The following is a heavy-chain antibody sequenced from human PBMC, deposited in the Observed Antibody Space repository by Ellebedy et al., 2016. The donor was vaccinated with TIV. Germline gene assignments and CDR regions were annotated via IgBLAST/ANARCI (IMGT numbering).Heavy chain of an antibody. CDR2: ISSSSSYI. CDR3: AHSRSYYDSSTPLGDD. J-gene: IGHJ4*02. V-gene: IGHV3-21*01. D-gene: IGHD3-22*01. CDR1: GFTFSSYS. Sequence: GGSLRLSXAASGFTFSSYSMNWVRQAPGKGLEWVSSISSSSSYIYYADSVKGRFTISRDNAKNSLYLQMNSLRAEDTAVYYCAHSRSYYDSSTPLGDDWGQGTLVTVSS.